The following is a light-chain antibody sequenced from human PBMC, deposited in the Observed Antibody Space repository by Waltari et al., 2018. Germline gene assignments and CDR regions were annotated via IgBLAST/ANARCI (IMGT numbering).Light chain of an antibody. Sequence: DIQMTQSPSSLSASVGDRVTMTCRASQGINNWLAWYQQGPGRAPKLLIYSASSLQSGVPSRFSGSGSGTNFTLTITSLQPEDFATYYCQQADSFPLTFGGGTKVEIK. V-gene: IGKV1-12*01. CDR3: QQADSFPLT. CDR2: SAS. CDR1: QGINNW. J-gene: IGKJ4*01.